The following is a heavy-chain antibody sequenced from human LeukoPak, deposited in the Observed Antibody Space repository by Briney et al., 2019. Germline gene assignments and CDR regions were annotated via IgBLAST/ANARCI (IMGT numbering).Heavy chain of an antibody. Sequence: GGSLRLSCTASGFTFSNFWMGWVRQAPGKGLEWVANIKQDGSEKYYVDSVKGRFTISRDNAKNSLYLQMNSLRAEDTAVYYCARGNRVDYWGQGTLVTVSS. CDR2: IKQDGSEK. J-gene: IGHJ4*02. CDR1: GFTFSNFW. CDR3: ARGNRVDY. V-gene: IGHV3-7*03. D-gene: IGHD1-14*01.